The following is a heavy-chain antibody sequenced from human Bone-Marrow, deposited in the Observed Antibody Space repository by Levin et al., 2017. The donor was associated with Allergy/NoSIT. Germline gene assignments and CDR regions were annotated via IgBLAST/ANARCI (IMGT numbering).Heavy chain of an antibody. Sequence: PGGSLRLSCAASGFTFSSYVMTWVRQAPGKGLEWLSAISASADTTYYADSVKGRFTISRDNSKTTLCLQMNSLRADDTAIYYCAKASGGGNSILFDYWGQGTLVTVSS. CDR1: GFTFSSYV. D-gene: IGHD4-23*01. V-gene: IGHV3-23*01. J-gene: IGHJ4*02. CDR2: ISASADTT. CDR3: AKASGGGNSILFDY.